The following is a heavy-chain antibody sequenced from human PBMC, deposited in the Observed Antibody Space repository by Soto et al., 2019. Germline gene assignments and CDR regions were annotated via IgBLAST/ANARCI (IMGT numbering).Heavy chain of an antibody. CDR3: GSVVPAATGSAFDI. D-gene: IGHD2-2*01. J-gene: IGHJ3*02. Sequence: SVKVSFKASGGTFSSYAISWVRQAPGQGLEWMGGIIPIFGTANYAQKFQGRATITADESTSTAYMELSSLRSEDTAVYYCGSVVPAATGSAFDIWGQGTMVTVSS. CDR1: GGTFSSYA. V-gene: IGHV1-69*13. CDR2: IIPIFGTA.